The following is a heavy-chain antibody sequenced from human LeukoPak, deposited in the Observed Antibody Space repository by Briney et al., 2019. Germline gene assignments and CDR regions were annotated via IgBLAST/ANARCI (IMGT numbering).Heavy chain of an antibody. D-gene: IGHD1-26*01. CDR3: AREGGWELSDFDY. CDR2: IYYSGST. Sequence: SETLSLTCTVSGGSISSSSYYWGWIRQPPGKGLEWIGSIYYSGSTYYNPSLKSRVTISVATSKNQFSLKLSSVTAADTAVYYCAREGGWELSDFDYWGQGTLVTVSS. CDR1: GGSISSSSYY. J-gene: IGHJ4*02. V-gene: IGHV4-39*07.